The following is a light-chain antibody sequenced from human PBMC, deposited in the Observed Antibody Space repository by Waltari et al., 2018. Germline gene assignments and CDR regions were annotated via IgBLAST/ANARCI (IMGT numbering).Light chain of an antibody. CDR2: EVT. CDR1: SSAVGGYNH. V-gene: IGLV2-8*01. CDR3: SSYAGSDTWRYV. J-gene: IGLJ1*01. Sequence: QSALTQPPSASGSPGQSVTIPCPATSSAVGGYNHVSWFHHHPGKAPKPLIDEVTKRPSGVPDRFSGSKSGNTASLTVSGLQAEDEADYYCSSYAGSDTWRYVFGTGTKVTVL.